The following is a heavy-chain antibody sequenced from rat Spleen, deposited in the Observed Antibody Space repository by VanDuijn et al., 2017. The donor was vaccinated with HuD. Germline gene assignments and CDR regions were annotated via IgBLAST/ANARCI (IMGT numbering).Heavy chain of an antibody. Sequence: QVQLKESGPGLVQPSQTLSLTCTVAGFSLTSYNVHWVRQPPGKGLEWMGVIWNTGGTRYNSALKSRLSITKDTPKSQVFLKMNRRQREDTATYYCARDENGYINHWFAYWGQGTLVTVSS. V-gene: IGHV2-41*01. J-gene: IGHJ3*01. CDR1: GFSLTSYN. CDR2: IWNTGGT. CDR3: ARDENGYINHWFAY. D-gene: IGHD1-4*01.